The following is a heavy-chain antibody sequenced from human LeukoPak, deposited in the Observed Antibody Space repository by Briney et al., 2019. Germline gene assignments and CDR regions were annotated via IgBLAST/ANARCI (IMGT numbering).Heavy chain of an antibody. CDR1: GFTFTDSA. D-gene: IGHD6-19*01. CDR3: ARDLGYSSGHGLDV. Sequence: GGSQRLSCTASGFTFTDSAMHGVRRAPGAGLEWVALIRSGGSNEYYADSVKGRFTIYRDNAKNMLYLQMNRLSAEDTAMYYCARDLGYSSGHGLDVWGQGTTVTVSS. V-gene: IGHV3-30*02. CDR2: IRSGGSNE. J-gene: IGHJ6*02.